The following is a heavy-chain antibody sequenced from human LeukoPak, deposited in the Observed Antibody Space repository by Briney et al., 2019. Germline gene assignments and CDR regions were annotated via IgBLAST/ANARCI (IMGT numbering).Heavy chain of an antibody. CDR2: IYYSGGT. D-gene: IGHD5-18*01. V-gene: IGHV4-59*01. Sequence: SETLSLTCTVSGASISSYYWSWIRQPPGKGLEWIGYIYYSGGTKYNPSLKSRVTISLDTSKNQFSLKLSSVTAVDTAVYYCAVGYNYGYLDYWGQGTLVTVSS. CDR3: AVGYNYGYLDY. CDR1: GASISSYY. J-gene: IGHJ4*02.